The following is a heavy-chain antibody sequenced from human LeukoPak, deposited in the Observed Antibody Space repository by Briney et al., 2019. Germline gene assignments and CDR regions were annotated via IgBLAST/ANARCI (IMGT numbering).Heavy chain of an antibody. Sequence: PGESLRLSCAASGFTFSNYWMSWVRQAPGKGLEWVANIKQDGSEKYYVDSVKGRFTISRDNAKNSLYLQMNSLRAEDTAVYYCARVTRTYMDVWGKGNTVTVSS. CDR2: IKQDGSEK. V-gene: IGHV3-7*01. CDR1: GFTFSNYW. CDR3: ARVTRTYMDV. J-gene: IGHJ6*03.